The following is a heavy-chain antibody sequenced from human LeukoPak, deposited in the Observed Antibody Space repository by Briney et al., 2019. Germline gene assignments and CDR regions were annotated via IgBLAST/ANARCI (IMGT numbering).Heavy chain of an antibody. J-gene: IGHJ1*01. CDR1: GFTFSSYE. CDR3: AKENYGDSTGGRFQH. V-gene: IGHV3-48*03. CDR2: ISSSGSTI. D-gene: IGHD4-17*01. Sequence: GGSLRLSCAASGFTFSSYEMNWVRQAPGKGLEWVSYISSSGSTIYYADSVKGRFTISRDNSKNTLYLQMNSLRAEDTAIYYCAKENYGDSTGGRFQHWGQGTLVTVSS.